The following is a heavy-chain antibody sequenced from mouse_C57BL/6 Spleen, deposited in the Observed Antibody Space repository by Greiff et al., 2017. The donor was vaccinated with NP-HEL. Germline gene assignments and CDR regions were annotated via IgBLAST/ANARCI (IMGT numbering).Heavy chain of an antibody. CDR3: TGGNWDGYFDY. J-gene: IGHJ2*01. CDR1: GFTFSNYW. Sequence: EVKLQESGGGLVQPGGSMKLSCVASGFTFSNYWMNWVRQSPEKGLEWVAQIRLKSDNYATHYAESVKGRFTISRDDSKSSVYLQMNNLRAEDTGIYYCTGGNWDGYFDYWGQGTTLTVSS. D-gene: IGHD4-1*01. CDR2: IRLKSDNYAT. V-gene: IGHV6-3*01.